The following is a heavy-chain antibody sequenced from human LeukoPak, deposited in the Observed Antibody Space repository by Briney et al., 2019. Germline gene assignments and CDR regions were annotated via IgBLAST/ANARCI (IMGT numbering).Heavy chain of an antibody. V-gene: IGHV3-74*01. Sequence: GGSLRLSCAASGFTFNNSWMHWVRQAPGKGLMWVSRINSDGSSTSYADSVKGRFTISRDNAKSTLYLQMNSLRAEDTAVYYCARDRLTSGSYFFDYWGQGTLVTVSS. CDR3: ARDRLTSGSYFFDY. CDR1: GFTFNNSW. D-gene: IGHD1-26*01. CDR2: INSDGSST. J-gene: IGHJ4*02.